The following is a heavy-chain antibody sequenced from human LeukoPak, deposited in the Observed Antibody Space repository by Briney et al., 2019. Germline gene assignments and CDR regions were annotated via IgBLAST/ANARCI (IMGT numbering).Heavy chain of an antibody. CDR2: MNPNSGNT. CDR1: GYTFTSYD. J-gene: IGHJ4*02. Sequence: ASVKVSFKASGYTFTSYDINWVRQATGQGLEWMGWMNPNSGNTGYAQKFQGRVTMTRNTSISTAYMELSSLKSEDTAVYYCARGYSSRWHSNVYFDYWGQGTLVTVSS. CDR3: ARGYSSRWHSNVYFDY. V-gene: IGHV1-8*01. D-gene: IGHD6-13*01.